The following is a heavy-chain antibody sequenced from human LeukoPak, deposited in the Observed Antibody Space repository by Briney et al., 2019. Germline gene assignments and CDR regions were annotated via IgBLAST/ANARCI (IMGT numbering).Heavy chain of an antibody. CDR1: GFTFSNYW. J-gene: IGHJ6*02. CDR3: AKSEYTGYSSSLGGYGMDV. Sequence: PGGSLRLSCAASGFTFSNYWMSWVRQAPGKGLEWVSAISGSGGSTYYADSVKGRFTISRDNSKNTLYLQMNSLRAEDTAVYYCAKSEYTGYSSSLGGYGMDVWGQGTTVTVSS. D-gene: IGHD6-13*01. V-gene: IGHV3-23*01. CDR2: ISGSGGST.